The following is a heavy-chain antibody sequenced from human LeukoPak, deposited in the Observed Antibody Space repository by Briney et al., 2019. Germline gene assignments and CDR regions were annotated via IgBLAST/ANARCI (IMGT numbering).Heavy chain of an antibody. CDR1: GGTFSSYA. CDR3: ASGVRGSMVRGVPWNMDA. D-gene: IGHD3-10*01. V-gene: IGHV1-69*05. CDR2: IIPIFGTA. J-gene: IGHJ6*03. Sequence: SVKVSCKASGGTFSSYAISWVRQAPGQGLEWMGGIIPIFGTANYAQKFQGRVTITTDESTSTAYMELSSLRSEDTAVYYCASGVRGSMVRGVPWNMDAWGKGTTVTVSS.